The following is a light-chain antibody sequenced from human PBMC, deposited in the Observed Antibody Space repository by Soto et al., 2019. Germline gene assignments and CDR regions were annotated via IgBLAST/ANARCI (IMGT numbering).Light chain of an antibody. CDR3: CSYAGSPVV. J-gene: IGLJ2*01. CDR2: DVT. V-gene: IGLV2-11*01. CDR1: SSDVGGYNF. Sequence: QSVLTQPRSLSGSPGQSVTISCTGTSSDVGGYNFVSWYQQHPGTAPKLMIYDVTKRPSGVPDRFSGSKSGNTASLTISGLQAEDEAEYYCCSYAGSPVVFGARTKVTVL.